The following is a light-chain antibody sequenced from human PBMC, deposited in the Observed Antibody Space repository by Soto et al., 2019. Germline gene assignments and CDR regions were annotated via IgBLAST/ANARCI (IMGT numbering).Light chain of an antibody. Sequence: EIVLTQSPATLSVSPGERAALSCRASQSVSNNLAWYQQKPGQPPRLLIFGASTRATGIPARFSGSGSEAEFALTISTLQSEDFATYYCQQSYSTPQLTFGGGTKVEV. CDR1: QSVSNN. CDR2: GAS. CDR3: QQSYSTPQLT. V-gene: IGKV3D-15*01. J-gene: IGKJ4*01.